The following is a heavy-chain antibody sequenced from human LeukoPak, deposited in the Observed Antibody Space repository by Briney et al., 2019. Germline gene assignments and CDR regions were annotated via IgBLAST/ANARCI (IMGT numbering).Heavy chain of an antibody. CDR1: GFTFSSYT. Sequence: PGGSLRLSCAASGFTFSSYTMNWVRQPPGKGLEWVSNIGTSSTTIYYADSVKGRFTISRDNAKNSLYLQMNSLRAEDTAVYYCARKAAAGIAEVDYWGQGTLVTVSS. J-gene: IGHJ4*02. D-gene: IGHD6-13*01. CDR2: IGTSSTTI. V-gene: IGHV3-48*01. CDR3: ARKAAAGIAEVDY.